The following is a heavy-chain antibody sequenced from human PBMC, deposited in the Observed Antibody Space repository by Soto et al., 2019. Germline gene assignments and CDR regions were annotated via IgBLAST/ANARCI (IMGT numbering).Heavy chain of an antibody. D-gene: IGHD3-22*01. Sequence: TSETLSLTCTVDSISAYYWNWIRQTPGKGLEWIGYIYYLGRTNYNRSLKSRVTISTDTSKNQFSLQLNSVTPEDTAVYYCARDYYYDSSGIHRKALDIWGQGTMVTVSS. J-gene: IGHJ3*02. CDR3: ARDYYYDSSGIHRKALDI. CDR1: SISAYY. CDR2: IYYLGRT. V-gene: IGHV4-59*12.